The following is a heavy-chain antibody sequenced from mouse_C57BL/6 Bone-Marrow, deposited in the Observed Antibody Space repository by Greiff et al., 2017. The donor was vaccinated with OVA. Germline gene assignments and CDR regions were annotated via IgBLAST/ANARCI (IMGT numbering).Heavy chain of an antibody. CDR1: GFTFSDYG. V-gene: IGHV5-17*01. CDR3: ARSDCDYFDY. CDR2: ISSGSSTI. D-gene: IGHD2-4*01. Sequence: EVQLVEPGGGLVKPGGSLKLSCAASGFTFSDYGMHWVRQAPEKGLEWVAYISSGSSTIYYADTVKGRFTISRDNPKNALFQQMTSLRSEDTAMYYCARSDCDYFDYWGQGTTLTVSS. J-gene: IGHJ2*01.